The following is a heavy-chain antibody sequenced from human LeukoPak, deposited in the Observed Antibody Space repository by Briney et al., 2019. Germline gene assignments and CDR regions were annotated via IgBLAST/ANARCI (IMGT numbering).Heavy chain of an antibody. J-gene: IGHJ3*02. CDR3: AKRMSDYYDRNDAFDI. CDR2: ISGSGGST. V-gene: IGHV3-23*01. Sequence: GGSLRLSCAASGITFSSYGMSWVRQAPGKGLEWVSAISGSGGSTYYADSVKGRFTISRGNSKNTLYLQMNSLRAEDTAVYYCAKRMSDYYDRNDAFDIWGQGTMVTVSS. CDR1: GITFSSYG. D-gene: IGHD3-22*01.